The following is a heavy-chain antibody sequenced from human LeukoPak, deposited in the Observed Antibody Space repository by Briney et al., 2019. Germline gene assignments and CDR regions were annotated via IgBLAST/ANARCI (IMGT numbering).Heavy chain of an antibody. CDR3: ARAPRDGYNDY. Sequence: PSETLSLTCTVSGGSISSYYWSWIRQPPGKGLEWIGYIYYSGSTNYNPSLKSRVTISVDTSKNQFSLKLSSVTAADTAVYYCARAPRDGYNDYWGQGTLVTVSS. CDR1: GGSISSYY. CDR2: IYYSGST. D-gene: IGHD5-24*01. V-gene: IGHV4-59*01. J-gene: IGHJ4*02.